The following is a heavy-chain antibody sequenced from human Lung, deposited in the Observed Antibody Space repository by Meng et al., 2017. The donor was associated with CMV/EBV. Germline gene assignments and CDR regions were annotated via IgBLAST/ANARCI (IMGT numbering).Heavy chain of an antibody. CDR1: GGFISSSSW. J-gene: IGHJ6*02. Sequence: SXTLSLXCAVSGGFISSSSWWSWVRQPPGKGLEWIGEIHHSGRTKYNPSLKSRAIISVDKSKNQFTLNLSSVTAADTAVYFCAREYCSATSCYLVASGGMDVWGQGTTVTVSS. CDR3: AREYCSATSCYLVASGGMDV. D-gene: IGHD2-2*01. V-gene: IGHV4-4*02. CDR2: IHHSGRT.